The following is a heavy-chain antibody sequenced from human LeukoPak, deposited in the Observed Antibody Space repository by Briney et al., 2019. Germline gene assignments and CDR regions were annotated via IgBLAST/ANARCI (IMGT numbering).Heavy chain of an antibody. CDR3: ARYSGYDPTPLKVDY. D-gene: IGHD5-12*01. J-gene: IGHJ4*02. CDR2: ISYDGSNK. Sequence: SCKASGGTFSSYGMHWVRQAPGKGLEWVAVISYDGSNKYYADSVKGRFTISRDNSKNTLYLQMNSLRAEDTAVYYCARYSGYDPTPLKVDYWGQGTLVTVSS. V-gene: IGHV3-30*03. CDR1: GGTFSSYG.